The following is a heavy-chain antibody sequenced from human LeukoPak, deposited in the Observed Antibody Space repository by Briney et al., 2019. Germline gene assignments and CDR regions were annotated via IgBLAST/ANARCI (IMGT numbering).Heavy chain of an antibody. J-gene: IGHJ4*02. CDR2: INPNSGRT. Sequence: ASVKVSCKASGYTFTGYYMHWVRHAPGQGLEWMGWINPNSGRTNYAQKFQGRVTMTRDTSISTAYMELSRLRSDDTAVYYCAREYSGSDSGGYFDYWGQGTLVTVSS. V-gene: IGHV1-2*02. D-gene: IGHD5-12*01. CDR1: GYTFTGYY. CDR3: AREYSGSDSGGYFDY.